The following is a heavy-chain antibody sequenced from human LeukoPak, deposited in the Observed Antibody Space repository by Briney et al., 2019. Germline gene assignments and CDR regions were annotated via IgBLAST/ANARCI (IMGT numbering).Heavy chain of an antibody. CDR1: GYTFTGYC. Sequence: GASVKVSCKASGYTFTGYCMHWVRQAPGQGLEWMGWINPNSGGTNYAQKFQGWVTMTRDTSISTAYMELSRLRSDDTAVYYCARDVYYGLYGMDVWGQGTTVTVSS. D-gene: IGHD3-10*01. CDR3: ARDVYYGLYGMDV. V-gene: IGHV1-2*04. J-gene: IGHJ6*02. CDR2: INPNSGGT.